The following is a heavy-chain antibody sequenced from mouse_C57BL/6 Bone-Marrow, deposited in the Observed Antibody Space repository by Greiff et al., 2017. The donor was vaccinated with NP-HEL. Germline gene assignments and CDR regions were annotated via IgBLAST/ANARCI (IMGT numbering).Heavy chain of an antibody. V-gene: IGHV1-69*01. CDR2: IDPSDSYT. Sequence: VQLQQPGAELVMPGASVKLSCKASGYTFTSYWMHWVKQRPGQGLEWIGEIDPSDSYTNYNQKFKGKSTLTVDKSSSTAYMQHSSLTSEDSAVYYCAREGMDYWGQGTSVTVSS. CDR3: AREGMDY. J-gene: IGHJ4*01. CDR1: GYTFTSYW.